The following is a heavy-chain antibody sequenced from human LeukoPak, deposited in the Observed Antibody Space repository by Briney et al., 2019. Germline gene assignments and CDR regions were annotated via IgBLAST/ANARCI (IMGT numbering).Heavy chain of an antibody. CDR2: INWNGGST. D-gene: IGHD4-17*01. V-gene: IGHV3-20*04. J-gene: IGHJ6*02. CDR1: GFTFDDYG. CDR3: ARDLSVTTDRGSYYFYYGMDV. Sequence: PGGSLRLSCAAFGFTFDDYGMSWVRQAPGKGLEWVSGINWNGGSTGYADSVKGRFTISRDNAKNTLYLQMNSLRAEDTAMYYCARDLSVTTDRGSYYFYYGMDVWGQGTTVTVSS.